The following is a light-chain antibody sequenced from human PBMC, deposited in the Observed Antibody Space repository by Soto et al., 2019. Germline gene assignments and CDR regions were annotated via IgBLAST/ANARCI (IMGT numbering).Light chain of an antibody. CDR2: DAS. J-gene: IGKJ3*01. Sequence: IVLTXXXXTLSLSPGERATLSCRASQSVSSYLAWYQQKPGQAPRLLIYDASNRATGIPARFSGSGSGTDYTLTSSSLEPEDFAVYYCQQRSNWLFGPGTKVDIK. CDR1: QSVSSY. V-gene: IGKV3-11*01. CDR3: QQRSNWL.